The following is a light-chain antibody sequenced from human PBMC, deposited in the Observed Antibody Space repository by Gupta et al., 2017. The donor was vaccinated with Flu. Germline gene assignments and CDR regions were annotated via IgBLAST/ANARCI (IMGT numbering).Light chain of an antibody. CDR3: QQDYSTHT. J-gene: IGKJ5*01. CDR1: QSVLYSSNNKNY. V-gene: IGKV4-1*01. CDR2: WAS. Sequence: DIVMTQSPDSLAVSLGERATINCKSSQSVLYSSNNKNYLAWYQQKPGQPPKLLIYWASTRESGVPDRFSGSGSGTDFTLTSSSLQAEDVAVYYWQQDYSTHTFGQGTQMEIK.